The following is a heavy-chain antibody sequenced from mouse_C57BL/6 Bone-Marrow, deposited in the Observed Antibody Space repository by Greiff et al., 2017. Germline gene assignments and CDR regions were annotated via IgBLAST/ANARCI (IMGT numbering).Heavy chain of an antibody. D-gene: IGHD2-4*01. CDR2: ISDGGSYT. V-gene: IGHV5-4*01. CDR1: GFTFSSYA. CDR3: ARHYDYDVYAMDY. Sequence: EVQLVESGGGLVKPGGSLKLSCAASGFTFSSYAMSWVRQTPEKRLEWVATISDGGSYTSYPDNVKGRFTISRDNAKNNLYLQMSHLKSEDTAMYYCARHYDYDVYAMDYWGQGTSVTVSS. J-gene: IGHJ4*01.